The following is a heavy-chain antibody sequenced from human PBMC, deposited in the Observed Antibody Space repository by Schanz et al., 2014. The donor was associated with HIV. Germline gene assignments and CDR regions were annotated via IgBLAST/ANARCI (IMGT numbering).Heavy chain of an antibody. J-gene: IGHJ4*02. CDR2: INPQSGGT. Sequence: QVQLVQSGAEVKKPGSSVKVSCKASGGTFMTYAISWVRQAPGQGLEWMGWINPQSGGTNYAQKFQGRVTMTRGTSINTAYMELSRLRSDDTAVYYCARDLRASSVASLDYWGQGTLVTVSP. D-gene: IGHD3-22*01. V-gene: IGHV1-2*02. CDR3: ARDLRASSVASLDY. CDR1: GGTFMTYA.